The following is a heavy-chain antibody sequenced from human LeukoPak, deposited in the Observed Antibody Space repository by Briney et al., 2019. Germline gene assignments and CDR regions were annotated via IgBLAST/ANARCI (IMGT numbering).Heavy chain of an antibody. Sequence: SETLSLTCTVSGGSISTYYWSWIRQPPGKGLEWIGYIYYSGSTNYNPSLKSRATISVDTSTNQFSLKLSSVTAADTAVYYCARDYYGSSGAPFFDYWGQGTLVTVSS. CDR1: GGSISTYY. J-gene: IGHJ4*02. D-gene: IGHD3-22*01. CDR2: IYYSGST. CDR3: ARDYYGSSGAPFFDY. V-gene: IGHV4-59*01.